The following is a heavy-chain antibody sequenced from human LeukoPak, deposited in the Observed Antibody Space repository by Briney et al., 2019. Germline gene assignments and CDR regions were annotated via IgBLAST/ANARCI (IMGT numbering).Heavy chain of an antibody. CDR3: ARRRGYFDY. CDR1: GGSISSYY. J-gene: IGHJ4*02. V-gene: IGHV4-59*01. Sequence: TETLSLTCTVSGGSISSYYWSWIRQPPGKGLEWIGYIYYSGSTNYDLSLKSRVTISVDTSKNQFSLKLSSVTAADTAVYYCARRRGYFDYWGEGTLVTVSS. CDR2: IYYSGST.